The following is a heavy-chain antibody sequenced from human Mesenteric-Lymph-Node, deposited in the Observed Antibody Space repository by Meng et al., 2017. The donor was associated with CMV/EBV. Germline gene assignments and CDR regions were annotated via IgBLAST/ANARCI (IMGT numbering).Heavy chain of an antibody. Sequence: CKASGYILHDFYIHWVRQAPGQGLEWMGRINPKRGSTDYTHNFQGRVSLTRDTSSSTVYMELSSLRSDDTAVYYCATYPGDSSPNPWGQGTLVTVSS. J-gene: IGHJ5*02. CDR1: GYILHDFY. D-gene: IGHD3-22*01. V-gene: IGHV1-2*06. CDR2: INPKRGST. CDR3: ATYPGDSSPNP.